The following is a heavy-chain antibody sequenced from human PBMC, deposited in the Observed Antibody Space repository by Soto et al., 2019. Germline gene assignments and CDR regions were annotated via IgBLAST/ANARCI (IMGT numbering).Heavy chain of an antibody. CDR1: GGSISSVGYY. V-gene: IGHV4-31*03. Sequence: QVQLQESGPGLVKPSQTLSLTCTVSGGSISSVGYYWSWIRQHPGKALEWIVYLYYSGSTYYNPSLKSRVTMSVDTSKNQFSLKLSSVTAADTAVYYCARGGEMATISQDAFDIWGQGTMVTVSS. CDR2: LYYSGST. J-gene: IGHJ3*02. CDR3: ARGGEMATISQDAFDI. D-gene: IGHD5-12*01.